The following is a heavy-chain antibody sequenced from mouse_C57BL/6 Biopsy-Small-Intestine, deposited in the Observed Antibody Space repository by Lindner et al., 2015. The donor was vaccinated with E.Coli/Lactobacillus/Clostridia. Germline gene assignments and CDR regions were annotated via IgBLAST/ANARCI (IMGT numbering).Heavy chain of an antibody. Sequence: VQLQESGAELVKPGASVKLSCKASGYTFTSYGISWVKQRTGQGLEWIGEIYPRSGNTYYNEKFKGKATLTADKSSSTAYMELRSLTSEDSAVYFCARSYDYDGYYFDYWGQGTTLTVSS. D-gene: IGHD2-4*01. CDR2: IYPRSGNT. CDR3: ARSYDYDGYYFDY. CDR1: GYTFTSYG. J-gene: IGHJ2*01. V-gene: IGHV1-81*01.